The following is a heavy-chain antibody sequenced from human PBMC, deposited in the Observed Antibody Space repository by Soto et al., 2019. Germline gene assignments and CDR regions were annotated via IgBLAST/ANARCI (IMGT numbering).Heavy chain of an antibody. CDR2: SRNKDHSYSR. CDR3: VRGHWSFDY. J-gene: IGHJ4*02. D-gene: IGHD2-8*02. Sequence: PGGSLRLSCAASGFTLSDHDIDWVRQAPWQGLEWVARSRNKDHSYSREYAASVKGRFTISRDDSKNSLYLQMSSLKAEDTAVYYWVRGHWSFDYVGQGTVVTFSS. V-gene: IGHV3-72*01. CDR1: GFTLSDHD.